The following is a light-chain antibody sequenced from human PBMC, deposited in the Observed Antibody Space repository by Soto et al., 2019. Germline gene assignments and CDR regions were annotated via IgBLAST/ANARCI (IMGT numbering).Light chain of an antibody. CDR1: QGISSY. J-gene: IGKJ4*01. CDR2: AAS. V-gene: IGKV1-9*01. Sequence: DIQLTQSPSFLSASVGDRVTITFRASQGISSYLAWYQQKPGKAPKLLIYAASTLQSGVPSRFSGSGSWTEFTLTISSLQPEDFATYYCQQLNTYPLTFGGGTKVEIK. CDR3: QQLNTYPLT.